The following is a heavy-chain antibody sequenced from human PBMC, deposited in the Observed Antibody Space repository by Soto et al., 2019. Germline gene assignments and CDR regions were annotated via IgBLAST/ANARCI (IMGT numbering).Heavy chain of an antibody. V-gene: IGHV1-2*04. CDR3: ARGEALAYCGGDCYFFDY. CDR1: GYTFTGYY. CDR2: INPNSGGT. D-gene: IGHD2-21*02. J-gene: IGHJ4*02. Sequence: GASVKVSFKASGYTFTGYYMHWLRQAPGQGLEWMGWINPNSGGTNYAQKFQGWVIMTRDTSISTAYMELSRLRSDDTAVYYCARGEALAYCGGDCYFFDYWGQGTLVTVSS.